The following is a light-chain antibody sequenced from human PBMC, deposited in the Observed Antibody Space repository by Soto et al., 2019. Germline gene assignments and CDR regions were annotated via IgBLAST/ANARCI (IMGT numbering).Light chain of an antibody. V-gene: IGKV1-33*01. CDR3: QQCSSLPLT. J-gene: IGKJ5*01. CDR1: QAIKNF. Sequence: DFQMTQSPSSLSASVGDRVTITCRATQAIKNFLNWYQQKPGRAPKLLISDASTLQRGVPSRFSGSGSGTDFTFVISSLQPEDVATYYCQQCSSLPLTFSQGTRLDIK. CDR2: DAS.